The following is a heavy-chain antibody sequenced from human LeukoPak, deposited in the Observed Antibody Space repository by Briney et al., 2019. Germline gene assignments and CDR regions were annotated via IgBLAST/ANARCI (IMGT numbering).Heavy chain of an antibody. CDR1: GFTVSSNY. V-gene: IGHV3-53*01. CDR2: IYSGGST. CDR3: ARDHANSSSWYPDAFDI. J-gene: IGHJ3*02. D-gene: IGHD6-13*01. Sequence: GGSLRLSCAASGFTVSSNYMSWVRQAPGKGLEWVSVIYSGGSTYYADSVKGRFTISRDNSKNTLYLQMNSLRAEDTAVYYCARDHANSSSWYPDAFDIWGQGTMVTVSS.